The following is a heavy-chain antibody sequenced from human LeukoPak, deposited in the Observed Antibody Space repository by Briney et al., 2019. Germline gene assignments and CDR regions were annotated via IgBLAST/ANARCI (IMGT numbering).Heavy chain of an antibody. V-gene: IGHV3-7*03. Sequence: PGGSLRLSCAASGFTFSSYWMIWVRQAPGKGLEWVANMKQDGSEKYYVDSVKGRFTISRDNAKNSLYLQMNSLRAEDTAVYYCARVSSGWYPFDYWGQGTLVTVSS. CDR2: MKQDGSEK. D-gene: IGHD6-19*01. J-gene: IGHJ4*02. CDR3: ARVSSGWYPFDY. CDR1: GFTFSSYW.